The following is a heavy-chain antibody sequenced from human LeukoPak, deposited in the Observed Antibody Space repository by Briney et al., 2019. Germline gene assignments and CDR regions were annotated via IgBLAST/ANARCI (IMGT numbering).Heavy chain of an antibody. CDR1: GGSISTYF. Sequence: SETLSLTSTVSGGSISTYFWSWIRQPAGKGLEWIGYIYYSGSTNYNPSLKSRVTISVDTSKNQFSLKLSSVTAADTAVYHCARGSYYLYGAFDIWGQGTMVTVSS. CDR2: IYYSGST. D-gene: IGHD3-10*01. V-gene: IGHV4-59*01. CDR3: ARGSYYLYGAFDI. J-gene: IGHJ3*02.